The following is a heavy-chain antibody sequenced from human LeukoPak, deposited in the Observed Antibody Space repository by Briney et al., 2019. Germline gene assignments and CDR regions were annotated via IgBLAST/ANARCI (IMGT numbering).Heavy chain of an antibody. V-gene: IGHV3-48*04. J-gene: IGHJ4*02. CDR3: ARYYYDSSGLFDY. Sequence: PGGSLRLSCAASGFTFSSYSMNWVRPAPGKGREWVSYISSSSSTIYYADSVKGRFTISRDNAKNSLYLQMNSLRAEDTAVYYCARYYYDSSGLFDYWGQGTLVTVSS. D-gene: IGHD3-22*01. CDR2: ISSSSSTI. CDR1: GFTFSSYS.